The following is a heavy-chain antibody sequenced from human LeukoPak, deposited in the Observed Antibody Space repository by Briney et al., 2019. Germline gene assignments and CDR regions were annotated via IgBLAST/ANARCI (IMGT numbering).Heavy chain of an antibody. CDR1: GFTFSDYY. D-gene: IGHD6-19*01. CDR3: AKDLGSGWYYFDC. Sequence: GGSLRLSCAASGFTFSDYYMSWIRQAPGKGLEWVSYISSSGSTIYYADSVKGRFTISRDNSKNTLFLQMNSLRAEDTAVYYCAKDLGSGWYYFDCWGQGTLVTVSS. CDR2: ISSSGSTI. V-gene: IGHV3-11*01. J-gene: IGHJ4*02.